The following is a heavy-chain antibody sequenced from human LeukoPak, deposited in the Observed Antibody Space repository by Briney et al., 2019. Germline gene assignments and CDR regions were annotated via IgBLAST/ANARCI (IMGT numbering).Heavy chain of an antibody. V-gene: IGHV3-30-3*01. J-gene: IGHJ6*02. CDR1: GFTFSSYA. Sequence: GSLRLSCAASGFTFSSYAMHWVRQAPGKGLEWVAVISYDGSNKYYADSVKGRFTISRDNSKNTLYLQMNSLRAEDTAVYYCARGESYGSGSPPGYYYGMDVWGQGTTVTVSS. CDR2: ISYDGSNK. D-gene: IGHD3-10*01. CDR3: ARGESYGSGSPPGYYYGMDV.